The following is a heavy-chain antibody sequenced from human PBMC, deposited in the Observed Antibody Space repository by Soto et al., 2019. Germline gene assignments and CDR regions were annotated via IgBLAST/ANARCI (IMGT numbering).Heavy chain of an antibody. CDR2: IWYDGSNK. D-gene: IGHD2-15*01. CDR1: GFTCSSYG. CDR3: ARGPLDGIVVVVAATGAFDI. Sequence: PGGSLRLSCAASGFTCSSYGMHWVSQAPGKGLEWVAVIWYDGSNKYYADSVKGRFTISRDNAKNSLYLQMNSLRAEDTAVYYCARGPLDGIVVVVAATGAFDIWGQGTMVTVSS. V-gene: IGHV3-33*01. J-gene: IGHJ3*02.